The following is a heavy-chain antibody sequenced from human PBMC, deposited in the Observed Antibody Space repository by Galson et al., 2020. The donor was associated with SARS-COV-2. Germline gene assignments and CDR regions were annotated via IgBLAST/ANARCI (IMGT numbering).Heavy chain of an antibody. CDR2: MSYSGTT. Sequence: ETSETLSLTCSVSGGSMSGSSWSWIRQPPGKGLQWIGYMSYSGTTNYNPSLKSRVTISVDTSKNQFSLKVTSVTAADTAVYYCARIASYGDYDSWGQGTLVTVSS. J-gene: IGHJ4*02. CDR1: GGSMSGSS. V-gene: IGHV4-59*01. CDR3: ARIASYGDYDS. D-gene: IGHD4-17*01.